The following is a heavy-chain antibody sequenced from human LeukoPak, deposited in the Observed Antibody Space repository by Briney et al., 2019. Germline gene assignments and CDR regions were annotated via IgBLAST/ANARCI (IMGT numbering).Heavy chain of an antibody. CDR1: GFTFSSYI. CDR2: ISSSSSYI. D-gene: IGHD3-22*01. J-gene: IGHJ4*02. Sequence: GGSLRLSCAASGFTFSSYIMNWVRQAPGKGLGWVSSISSSSSYIYYADSVKGRFTISRDNAKNSLYLQMNSLRAEDTAVYYCARDVDYYDSSGLIDYWGQGTLVTVSS. V-gene: IGHV3-21*01. CDR3: ARDVDYYDSSGLIDY.